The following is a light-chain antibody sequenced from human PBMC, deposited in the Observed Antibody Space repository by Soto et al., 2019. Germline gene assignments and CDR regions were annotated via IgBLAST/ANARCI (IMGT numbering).Light chain of an antibody. V-gene: IGLV2-8*01. J-gene: IGLJ3*02. CDR1: SSDVGGYNY. CDR3: SSYPASNNFYCV. CDR2: EVT. Sequence: QSALTQPPSASGSPGQSVTISCTGTSSDVGGYNYVSWYQQYPGRAPKLMIYEVTKRPSGVPDRFSGSKSGNTASLTVSGLQAEDEADYYCSSYPASNNFYCVFGGGTKLTVL.